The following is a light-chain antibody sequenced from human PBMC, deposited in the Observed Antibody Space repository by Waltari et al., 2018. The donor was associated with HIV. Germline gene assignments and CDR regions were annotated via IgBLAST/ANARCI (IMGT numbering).Light chain of an antibody. J-gene: IGKJ2*01. CDR2: GAA. V-gene: IGKV3-15*01. Sequence: DIVMTQSPAILSVSPGERVTLSCRASQGVGSNLAWYQQKVGQAPRLLIYGAATRAAEIPVRFSGSGSGTDFTLTIDNLQSEDFATYYCQQYNIRPRGNTFGQGTKLQIK. CDR3: QQYNIRPRGNT. CDR1: QGVGSN.